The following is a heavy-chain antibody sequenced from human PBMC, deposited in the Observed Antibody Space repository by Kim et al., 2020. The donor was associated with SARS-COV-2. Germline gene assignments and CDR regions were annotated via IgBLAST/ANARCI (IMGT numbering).Heavy chain of an antibody. CDR1: GYTFTSYA. CDR3: ARDYIWRIGGSYYYYYMDV. CDR2: INTKTGNP. Sequence: ASVKVSCKASGYTFTSYAMNWVRQAPGQGLEWMGWINTKTGNPTYAQGFTGRFVFSLDTSVSTAYLQISSLKAEDTAVYYCARDYIWRIGGSYYYYYMDVWGKGTTVTVSS. D-gene: IGHD3-16*01. J-gene: IGHJ6*03. V-gene: IGHV7-4-1*02.